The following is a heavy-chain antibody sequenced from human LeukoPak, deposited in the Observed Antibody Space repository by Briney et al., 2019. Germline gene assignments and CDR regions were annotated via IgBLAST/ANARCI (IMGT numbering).Heavy chain of an antibody. J-gene: IGHJ3*02. CDR3: ARDGYSSGWGRAFDI. Sequence: SETLSLTCTVSGGSISSYYWSWIRQPPGKGLEWIGYIYYSGSTNYNPSLKSRVTISVDTSKNHFSLKLSAVTAADTAVYYCARDGYSSGWGRAFDIWGQGTMVTVSS. CDR1: GGSISSYY. CDR2: IYYSGST. V-gene: IGHV4-59*01. D-gene: IGHD6-19*01.